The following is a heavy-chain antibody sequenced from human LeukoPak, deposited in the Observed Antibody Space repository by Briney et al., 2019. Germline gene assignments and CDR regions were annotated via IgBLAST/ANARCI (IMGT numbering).Heavy chain of an antibody. D-gene: IGHD3-3*01. CDR3: VVPSDFGVVNFFDS. Sequence: SETLSLTCTVSGGSISSSRHYWGWIRQSPGKGLEWIGSISDSGSPYYNPSLQSRITVSVDTSQNQFSLKLSSVTAADTAVHYCVVPSDFGVVNFFDSWGQGTLVTVSS. CDR2: ISDSGSP. J-gene: IGHJ4*02. V-gene: IGHV4-39*01. CDR1: GGSISSSRHY.